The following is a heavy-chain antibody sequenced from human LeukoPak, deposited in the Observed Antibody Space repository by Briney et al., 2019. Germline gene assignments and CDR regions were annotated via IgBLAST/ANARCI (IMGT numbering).Heavy chain of an antibody. CDR1: GGSLSSYY. CDR3: ARHGGGSYSTFVDF. J-gene: IGHJ4*02. CDR2: IYSSGNT. V-gene: IGHV4-59*08. D-gene: IGHD1-26*01. Sequence: PSETLSLTCTVSGGSLSSYYWSWIRQPPGKGLEWIGYIYSSGNTNYNPSLKSRVTISVDTSKNQFSLKLSSVTAADTAVYYCARHGGGSYSTFVDFWGQGTLVTVSS.